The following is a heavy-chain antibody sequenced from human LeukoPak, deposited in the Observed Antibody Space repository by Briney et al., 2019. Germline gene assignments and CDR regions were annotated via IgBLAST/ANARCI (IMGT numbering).Heavy chain of an antibody. CDR1: GGSISIYY. CDR3: ARVRVSSGSHPWYFDY. J-gene: IGHJ4*02. D-gene: IGHD3-22*01. Sequence: PSETLSLTCTVSGGSISIYYWNWIRQPAGKGLEWIGRIFTSGITNYDPSLKSRVTMSVDTSKNQFSLKLSSVTAADTAVYFCARVRVSSGSHPWYFDYWGQGTLVTVSS. CDR2: IFTSGIT. V-gene: IGHV4-4*07.